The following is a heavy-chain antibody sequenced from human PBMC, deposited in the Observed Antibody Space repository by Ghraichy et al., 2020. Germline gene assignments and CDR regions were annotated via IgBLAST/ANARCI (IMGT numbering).Heavy chain of an antibody. J-gene: IGHJ4*02. Sequence: GSLRLSCNVSGGSVSSPNYYWSWIRQPPGKGLEYIGYVSYSGRTNFNPSLESRVTLSIDTSKNEFSLRLTSVTAADTAVYYCARWTYYGDYGFDFWGQGTLVTVSS. D-gene: IGHD2-21*01. CDR3: ARWTYYGDYGFDF. V-gene: IGHV4-61*01. CDR2: VSYSGRT. CDR1: GGSVSSPNYY.